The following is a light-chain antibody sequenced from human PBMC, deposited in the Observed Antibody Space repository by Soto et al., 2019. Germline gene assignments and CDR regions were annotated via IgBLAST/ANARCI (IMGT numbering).Light chain of an antibody. J-gene: IGLJ2*01. CDR2: QDN. Sequence: SYELTQPPSVSVSPGQTASITCCGDKLGDLYVCWYQQKPDQSPVVVIYQDNKRPSGIPERFSGSNSGHTATLTISGTQAMDEADYYCQAWDSSTAVFGGGTKLTVL. CDR1: KLGDLY. CDR3: QAWDSSTAV. V-gene: IGLV3-1*01.